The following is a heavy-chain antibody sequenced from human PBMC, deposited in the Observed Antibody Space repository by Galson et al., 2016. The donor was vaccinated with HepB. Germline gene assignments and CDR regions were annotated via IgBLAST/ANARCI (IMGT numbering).Heavy chain of an antibody. CDR1: GYSFTDYR. V-gene: IGHV1-46*01. CDR2: INPRGGAT. D-gene: IGHD1-1*01. J-gene: IGHJ6*02. Sequence: SVKVSCKASGYSFTDYRIHWVRQAPGQGLECMGVINPRGGATDYVQKFQGRVTMTSDTSTMTVYMELSSLTFEDTAVYLCASGLIATGASYYYNVMDVWGQGTTVTAS. CDR3: ASGLIATGASYYYNVMDV.